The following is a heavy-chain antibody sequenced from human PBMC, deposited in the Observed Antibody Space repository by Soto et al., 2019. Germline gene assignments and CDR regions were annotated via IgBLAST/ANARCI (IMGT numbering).Heavy chain of an antibody. Sequence: EVQLLESGGGLVQPGGSLRLSCAASGFTFSSYAMSWVRQAPGKGLEWVSAISGSGGSTYYADSVKGRFTISRDNSKNTLYLQMNRLRAEDTAVYYCAKSPSVTTAFDIWGQGTMVTVSS. CDR1: GFTFSSYA. J-gene: IGHJ3*02. V-gene: IGHV3-23*01. D-gene: IGHD4-17*01. CDR3: AKSPSVTTAFDI. CDR2: ISGSGGST.